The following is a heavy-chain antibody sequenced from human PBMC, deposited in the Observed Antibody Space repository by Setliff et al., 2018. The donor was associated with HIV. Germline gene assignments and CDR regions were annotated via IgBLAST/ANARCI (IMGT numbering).Heavy chain of an antibody. J-gene: IGHJ4*02. CDR1: GGSFSGYY. V-gene: IGHV4-34*01. Sequence: VYGGSFSGYYWSWVRQPPGKGLEWIGEINHSGSTNSNPSLKSRVTISADTSKNQFSLKLTSVTAEDTAVYYCASVLRYYGSGSYPFGYWGQGTLVTVSS. CDR3: ASVLRYYGSGSYPFGY. D-gene: IGHD3-10*01. CDR2: INHSGST.